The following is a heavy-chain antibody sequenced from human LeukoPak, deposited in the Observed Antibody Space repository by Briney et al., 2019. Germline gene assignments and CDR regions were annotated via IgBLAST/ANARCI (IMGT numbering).Heavy chain of an antibody. CDR3: ARDDPRGCSGGSCYLDY. J-gene: IGHJ4*02. CDR2: ISSSGNTI. CDR1: GFTPSSYG. D-gene: IGHD2-15*01. V-gene: IGHV3-48*03. Sequence: GGSLRLSCAASGFTPSSYGMNWVRQAPGKGLEWVSYISSSGNTIYYADSVKGRFTISRDSAKNSLHLQMNSLRAEYTAVYYCARDDPRGCSGGSCYLDYWGQGTLVTVSS.